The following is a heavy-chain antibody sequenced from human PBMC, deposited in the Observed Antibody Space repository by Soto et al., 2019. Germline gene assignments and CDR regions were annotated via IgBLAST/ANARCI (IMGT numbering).Heavy chain of an antibody. V-gene: IGHV4-39*01. CDR3: ASPNGESQGGGYD. CDR1: GGSISSSSYY. D-gene: IGHD4-17*01. J-gene: IGHJ4*02. CDR2: VFYSGNT. Sequence: QLQLQESGPGLVKPSETLSLTCTVSGGSISSSSYYWGWIRQPPGKGLEWIGTVFYSGNTYYNPSLKSRLTISVDTSKNQFSLKLSSVTAADTAVYYCASPNGESQGGGYDWGQGTLVTVSS.